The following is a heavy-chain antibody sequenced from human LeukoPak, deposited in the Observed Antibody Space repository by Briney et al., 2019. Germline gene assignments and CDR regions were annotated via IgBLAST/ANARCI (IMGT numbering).Heavy chain of an antibody. V-gene: IGHV4-39*01. CDR1: GGSISSSSYY. J-gene: IGHJ4*02. Sequence: SETLSLTCTVSGGSISSSSYYWGWIRQPPGKGLEWIGSIYYSGSTYYNPSLKSRVTISVDTSKNQFSLKLSSVTAADTAVYYCARLVFAELVVVPAAIRYYFDYWGQGTLVTVSS. CDR2: IYYSGST. CDR3: ARLVFAELVVVPAAIRYYFDY. D-gene: IGHD2-2*02.